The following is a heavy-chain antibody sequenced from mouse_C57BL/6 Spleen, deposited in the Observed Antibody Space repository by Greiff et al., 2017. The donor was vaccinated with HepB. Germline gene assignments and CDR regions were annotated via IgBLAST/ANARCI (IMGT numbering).Heavy chain of an antibody. CDR3: TRGRTVVATDWYFDV. CDR1: GFTFSSYA. CDR2: ISSGGDYI. V-gene: IGHV5-9-1*02. D-gene: IGHD1-1*01. J-gene: IGHJ1*03. Sequence: EVQRVESGEGLVKPGGSLKLSCAASGFTFSSYAMSWVRQTPEKRLEWVAYISSGGDYIYYADTVKGRFTISRDNARNTLYLQMSSLKSEDTAMYYCTRGRTVVATDWYFDVWGTGTTVTVSS.